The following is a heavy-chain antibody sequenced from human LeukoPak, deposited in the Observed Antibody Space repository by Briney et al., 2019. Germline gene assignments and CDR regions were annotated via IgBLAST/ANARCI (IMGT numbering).Heavy chain of an antibody. J-gene: IGHJ5*02. CDR3: ARGYNWFDP. CDR2: IYYSGST. V-gene: IGHV4-4*02. Sequence: SETLSLTCAVSGGSISSSNWWSWVRQPPGKGLEWIGYIYYSGSTNYNPSLKSRVTISVDTSKNQFSLKLSSVTAADTAVYYCARGYNWFDPWGQGTLVTVSS. CDR1: GGSISSSNW.